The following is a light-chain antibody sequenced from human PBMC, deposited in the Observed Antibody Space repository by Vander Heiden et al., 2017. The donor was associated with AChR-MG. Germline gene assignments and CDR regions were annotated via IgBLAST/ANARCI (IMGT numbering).Light chain of an antibody. Sequence: DVVMTQSPLSLPVTLGQPASISCRSSQGLVHSDGNIYLNWFHQRPGQSPRRLIHKVSDRDSGVPDRFSGSGSGTDFTLRISRVEAEDVGVYYCMQGTHWPPAFGQGTKLEIK. CDR2: KVS. V-gene: IGKV2-30*02. CDR1: QGLVHSDGNIY. CDR3: MQGTHWPPA. J-gene: IGKJ2*01.